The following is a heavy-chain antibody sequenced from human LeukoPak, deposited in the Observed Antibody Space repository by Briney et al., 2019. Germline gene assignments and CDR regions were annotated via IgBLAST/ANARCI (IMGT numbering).Heavy chain of an antibody. J-gene: IGHJ4*02. CDR2: IRSKAYGGTT. CDR1: GFTFGDYA. CDR3: TRDQNYVGNGYLPDY. D-gene: IGHD3-22*01. V-gene: IGHV3-49*04. Sequence: PGGSLRLSCTASGFTFGDYATSWVRQAPGKGLEWVGFIRSKAYGGTTEYAAPVKGRFTISRDDSKSIAYLQMNSLKTEDTAVYYCTRDQNYVGNGYLPDYWGQGTLVTVSS.